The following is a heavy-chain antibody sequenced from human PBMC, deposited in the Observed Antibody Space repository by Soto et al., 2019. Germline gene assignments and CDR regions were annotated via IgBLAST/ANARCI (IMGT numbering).Heavy chain of an antibody. Sequence: QVQLQESGPGLVKPSETLSLTCAVSGYSISSGYYWGWIRQPPGKGLEWIGSIYHSGSTYYNPSLKSRVTISVDTSKNQFSLKLSSVTAADTAVYYCARDLAFTFGWIQLPPRAQPYYGMDVWGQGTTVTVSS. CDR1: GYSISSGYY. CDR3: ARDLAFTFGWIQLPPRAQPYYGMDV. CDR2: IYHSGST. D-gene: IGHD5-18*01. V-gene: IGHV4-38-2*02. J-gene: IGHJ6*02.